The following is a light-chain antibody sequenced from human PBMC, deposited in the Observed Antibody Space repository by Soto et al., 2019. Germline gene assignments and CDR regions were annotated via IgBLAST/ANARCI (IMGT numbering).Light chain of an antibody. J-gene: IGKJ1*01. CDR1: QSVSAN. CDR2: GAS. V-gene: IGKV3D-15*01. CDR3: QQYNDLPRT. Sequence: VMPQSPGTLSVSPGERASLSCRASQSVSANVAWYQQRPGQAPRLLIHGASTMATGIPARFSGSGSGTEFTLTFSSLKSEDLAFYYCQQYNDLPRTFGQGTKVEIK.